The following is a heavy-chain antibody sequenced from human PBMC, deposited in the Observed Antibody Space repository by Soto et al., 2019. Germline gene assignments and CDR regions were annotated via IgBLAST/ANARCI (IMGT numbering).Heavy chain of an antibody. V-gene: IGHV3-30*18. J-gene: IGHJ4*02. CDR1: GFTFSDFD. CDR2: ISYRGSNK. D-gene: IGHD6-6*01. CDR3: VKEAHRASRLEY. Sequence: AGGSLRLSCAASGFTFSDFDMHWVRQAPGKGLEWVAVISYRGSNKYYADSVKGRFTISRDNSNNMLYVQMDDLRPNDTAIYYCVKEAHRASRLEYWGRGTLVTVSS.